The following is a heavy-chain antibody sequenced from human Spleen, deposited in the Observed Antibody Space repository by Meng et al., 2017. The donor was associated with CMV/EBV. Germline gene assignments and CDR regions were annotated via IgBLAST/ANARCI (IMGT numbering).Heavy chain of an antibody. CDR1: GYTFTGYY. D-gene: IGHD6-13*01. CDR2: INPNSGGT. V-gene: IGHV1-2*02. Sequence: ASVKVSCKASGYTFTGYYMHWVRQAPGQGLEWMGWINPNSGGTNYAQKFQGRVTMTRDTSTSTVYMELSSLSSEDTAVYFCARGFLRIAGTGLGNWGLGTLVTVSS. J-gene: IGHJ4*02. CDR3: ARGFLRIAGTGLGN.